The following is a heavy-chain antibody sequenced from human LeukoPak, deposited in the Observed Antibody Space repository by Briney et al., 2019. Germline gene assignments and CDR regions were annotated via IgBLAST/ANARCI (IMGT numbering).Heavy chain of an antibody. CDR3: ARDPGFGGAQGNNWFDP. V-gene: IGHV3-53*01. CDR2: IFGDGPT. CDR1: GFSVSNNY. Sequence: PGGSLRLSCAASGFSVSNNYMSWVRQAPGKGLEWVSVIFGDGPTYYADSVKGRFIISRDNSKNTLFLQMNSLRAEDTAVYYCARDPGFGGAQGNNWFDPWGQGTLVTVSS. J-gene: IGHJ5*02. D-gene: IGHD2-21*01.